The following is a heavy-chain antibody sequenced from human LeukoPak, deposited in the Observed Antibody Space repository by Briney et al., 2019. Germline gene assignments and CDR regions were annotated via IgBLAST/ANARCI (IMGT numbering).Heavy chain of an antibody. CDR3: AREIRGSAFSFDY. CDR1: GFTFSSYA. D-gene: IGHD2/OR15-2a*01. V-gene: IGHV3-30-3*01. CDR2: ISYDGSNK. J-gene: IGHJ4*02. Sequence: PGRSLRLSCAASGFTFSSYAMHRVRQAPGKGLEWVAVISYDGSNKYYANSVKGRFTISRDNSKNTLFLQMNNLRPEDTAIYYCAREIRGSAFSFDYWGQGTLVTVSS.